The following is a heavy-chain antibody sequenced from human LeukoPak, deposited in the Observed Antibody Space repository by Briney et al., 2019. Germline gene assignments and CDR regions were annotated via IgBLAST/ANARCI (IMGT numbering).Heavy chain of an antibody. CDR3: AKESYGDSTPFDY. CDR1: GFTFSSYA. D-gene: IGHD4-17*01. CDR2: ISYDGSNK. V-gene: IGHV3-30*04. Sequence: GGSLRLSCAASGFTFSSYAMHWVRQAPGKGLEWVAVISYDGSNKYYADSVKGRFTISRDNSKNTLYLQMNSLRAEDTALYYCAKESYGDSTPFDYWGQGTLVTVSS. J-gene: IGHJ4*02.